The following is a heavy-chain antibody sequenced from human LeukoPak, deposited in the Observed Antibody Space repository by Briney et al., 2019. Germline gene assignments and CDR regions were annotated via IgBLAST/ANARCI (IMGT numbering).Heavy chain of an antibody. CDR1: GFTFSNYN. Sequence: GGSLRLSCAASGFTFSNYNMNWVRQAPGKGLEWVSSFLSSSSYIYYADSVKGRFTISRDNAKNSLYLQMNSLRAEDTAVYYCATEVGSPAIRSAFNIWGQGTMVTVSS. J-gene: IGHJ3*02. D-gene: IGHD2-2*01. CDR3: ATEVGSPAIRSAFNI. V-gene: IGHV3-21*01. CDR2: FLSSSSYI.